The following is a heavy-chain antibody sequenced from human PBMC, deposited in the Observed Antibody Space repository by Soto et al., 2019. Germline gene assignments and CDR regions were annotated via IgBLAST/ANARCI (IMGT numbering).Heavy chain of an antibody. Sequence: ASVKVSCKASGYTFTSYGISWVRQAPGQGLEWMGWISAYNGSTNYAQKLQGRVTMTTDTSTSTAYMELRSLRSDDTAVYYCAGYSGSYRYFDYRGQGTLVTVSS. D-gene: IGHD1-26*01. CDR2: ISAYNGST. J-gene: IGHJ4*02. CDR1: GYTFTSYG. V-gene: IGHV1-18*01. CDR3: AGYSGSYRYFDY.